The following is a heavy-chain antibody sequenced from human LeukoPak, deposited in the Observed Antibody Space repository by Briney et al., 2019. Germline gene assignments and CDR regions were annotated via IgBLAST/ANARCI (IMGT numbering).Heavy chain of an antibody. D-gene: IGHD1-26*01. V-gene: IGHV4-59*01. CDR1: GGSISSYY. J-gene: IGHJ4*02. CDR3: ARGGVDYFDY. Sequence: SETLSLTCTVSGGSISSYYWSWIRQPPGKGLEWIGYIYYSGSTNYNPSLKGRVTIPVDTSKNQFSLKLSSVTAADTAVYYCARGGVDYFDYWGQGTLVTVSS. CDR2: IYYSGST.